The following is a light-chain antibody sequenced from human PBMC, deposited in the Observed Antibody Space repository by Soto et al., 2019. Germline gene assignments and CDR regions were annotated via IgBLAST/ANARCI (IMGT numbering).Light chain of an antibody. CDR1: QGLNTW. Sequence: IQMTQSPASVSASVGDRVTITCRASQGLNTWLAWYHNKPGQAPKLLIHAASTLQSGVPSRFRGSGFGTDFTLTISSLQPEDFATYYCQQANTFPPTFGPGTKVDIK. CDR2: AAS. J-gene: IGKJ3*01. CDR3: QQANTFPPT. V-gene: IGKV1D-12*01.